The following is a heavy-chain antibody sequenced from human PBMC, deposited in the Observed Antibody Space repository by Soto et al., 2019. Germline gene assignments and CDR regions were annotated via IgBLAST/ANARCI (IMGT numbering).Heavy chain of an antibody. CDR2: IYYSGST. V-gene: IGHV4-39*02. CDR1: GGSISSSSYY. Sequence: SETLSLTCTVSGGSISSSSYYWGWIRQPPGKGLEWIGSIYYSGSTYYNPSLKSRVTISVGTSKNEFSLRLNSVTAADTAVYYCAREFYCTNGVCYTGPFDYWGQGTLVTVSS. CDR3: AREFYCTNGVCYTGPFDY. D-gene: IGHD2-8*01. J-gene: IGHJ4*02.